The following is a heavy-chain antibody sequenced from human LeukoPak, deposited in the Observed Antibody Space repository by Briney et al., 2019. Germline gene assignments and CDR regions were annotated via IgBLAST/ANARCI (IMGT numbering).Heavy chain of an antibody. V-gene: IGHV3-30*18. J-gene: IGHJ4*02. CDR1: GFTVSSNY. CDR3: AKLDY. CDR2: ISYDGSNK. Sequence: GGSLRLSCAASGFTVSSNYMSWVRQAPGKGLEWVAVISYDGSNKYYADSVKGRFTISRDNSKNTLYLQMNSLRAEDTAVYYCAKLDYWGQGTLVTVSS.